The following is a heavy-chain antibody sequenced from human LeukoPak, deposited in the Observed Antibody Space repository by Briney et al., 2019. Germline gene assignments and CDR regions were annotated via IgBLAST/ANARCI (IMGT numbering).Heavy chain of an antibody. D-gene: IGHD3-22*01. CDR2: ISAYNGNT. V-gene: IGHV1-18*01. CDR1: GYTFTSYG. J-gene: IGHJ4*02. CDR3: ARDSGVVLVDY. Sequence: VASVKVSCKASGYTFTSYGISWVRQAPGQGLEWMGWISAYNGNTNYAQKFQGRVTMTRDTSTSTVYMELSSLRSEDTAVYYCARDSGVVLVDYWGQGTLVTVSS.